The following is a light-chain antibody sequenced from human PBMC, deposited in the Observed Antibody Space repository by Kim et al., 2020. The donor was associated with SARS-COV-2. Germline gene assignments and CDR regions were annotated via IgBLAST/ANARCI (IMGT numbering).Light chain of an antibody. CDR2: GAS. V-gene: IGKV3-20*01. CDR1: QTVVSNY. Sequence: SPGESAPLSCRASQTVVSNYLAWYQHKPGRAPRLLISGASRRATGTPDRFSGSGSGTDFTLTISRLEPEDCAVYYCQQYGNSPFTFGPGTKVDIK. J-gene: IGKJ3*01. CDR3: QQYGNSPFT.